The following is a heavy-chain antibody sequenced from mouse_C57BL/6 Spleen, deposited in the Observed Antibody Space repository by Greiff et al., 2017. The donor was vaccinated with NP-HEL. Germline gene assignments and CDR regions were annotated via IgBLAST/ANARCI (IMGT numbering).Heavy chain of an antibody. CDR1: GYTFTSYW. D-gene: IGHD2-12*01. V-gene: IGHV1-55*01. Sequence: QVQLKQPGAELVKPGASVKMSCKASGYTFTSYWITWVKQRPGQGLEWIGDIYPGSGSTNYNQKFKGKSTLTVDKSSSTAYMQLSSLTSEDSAVYYCARCPYAGGAMDYWGQGTSVTVSS. J-gene: IGHJ4*01. CDR3: ARCPYAGGAMDY. CDR2: IYPGSGST.